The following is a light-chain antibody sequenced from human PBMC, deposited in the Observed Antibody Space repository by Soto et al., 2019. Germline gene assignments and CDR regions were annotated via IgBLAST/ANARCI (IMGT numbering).Light chain of an antibody. Sequence: QSALTQPPSASGSPGQSVTISCTGTSSDVGGYNYVSWYQQHPGKAPKLMIYEVSKRPSGVPERFSGSKSGNAASLTVSGLQAEDEADYYCSSYAGSNNSRVFGGGTKVTVL. V-gene: IGLV2-8*01. CDR1: SSDVGGYNY. CDR2: EVS. CDR3: SSYAGSNNSRV. J-gene: IGLJ2*01.